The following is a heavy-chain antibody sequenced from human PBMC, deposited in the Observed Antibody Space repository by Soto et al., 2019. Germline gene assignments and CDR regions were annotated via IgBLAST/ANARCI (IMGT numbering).Heavy chain of an antibody. J-gene: IGHJ4*02. D-gene: IGHD2-15*01. CDR2: IKSKRDAETT. CDR1: GFTFNNAW. V-gene: IGHV3-15*01. Sequence: EVQLVESGGGLVKPGGSLRLSCAASGFTFNNAWMSWVRQAPGKGLEWVVRIKSKRDAETTDYAAPVNGRFTISRDDSINTLYLKMDRMNTADTAGYYCTARLIYCSGGSSHPLWGQRTLVTVSS. CDR3: TARLIYCSGGSSHPL.